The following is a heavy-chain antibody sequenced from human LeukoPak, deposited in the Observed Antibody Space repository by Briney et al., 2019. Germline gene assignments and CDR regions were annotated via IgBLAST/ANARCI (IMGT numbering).Heavy chain of an antibody. Sequence: ASVKVSCKASGYTFITYYIHWVRQAPGQGLEWMGLISPSGGRTNYEQKFQGRVTVTRDMSTSTVYMKLSSLRSEDTAVYYCATASAHSANDYWGQGTLVTVSS. J-gene: IGHJ4*02. CDR3: ATASAHSANDY. D-gene: IGHD5-18*01. CDR2: ISPSGGRT. V-gene: IGHV1-46*01. CDR1: GYTFITYY.